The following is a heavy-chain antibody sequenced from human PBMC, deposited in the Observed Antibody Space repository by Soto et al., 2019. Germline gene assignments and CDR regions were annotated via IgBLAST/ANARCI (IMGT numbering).Heavy chain of an antibody. J-gene: IGHJ4*02. D-gene: IGHD3-10*01. CDR1: GGSISSGGYY. Sequence: QVQLQESGPGLVKPSQTLSLTCTVSGGSISSGGYYWSWIRQHPGKGLEWIGYIYYSGSTYYNPSLKSRVTISVDTSKNQFSLKLSSVTAADTAVYHCARGDMVRGVTQFDYWGQGTLVTVSS. CDR2: IYYSGST. V-gene: IGHV4-31*03. CDR3: ARGDMVRGVTQFDY.